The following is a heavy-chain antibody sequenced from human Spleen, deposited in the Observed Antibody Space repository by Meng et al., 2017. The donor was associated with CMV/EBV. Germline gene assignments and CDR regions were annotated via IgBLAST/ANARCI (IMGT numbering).Heavy chain of an antibody. Sequence: GGSLRLSCAASGFTFDDYAMHWVRQAPGKGLEWVSGISWNSGSIGYADSVKGRFTISRDNAKKSLYLQMNSLRAEDTALYYCAKEMLLSKYQKFLFAYGMDVWGQGTTVTVSS. CDR1: GFTFDDYA. CDR3: AKEMLLSKYQKFLFAYGMDV. D-gene: IGHD2-2*01. V-gene: IGHV3-9*01. J-gene: IGHJ6*02. CDR2: ISWNSGSI.